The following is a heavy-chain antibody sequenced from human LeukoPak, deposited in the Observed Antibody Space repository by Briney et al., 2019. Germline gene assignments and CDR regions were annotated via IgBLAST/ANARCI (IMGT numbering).Heavy chain of an antibody. CDR3: ARGHDRRYYYFDY. CDR1: GGSFSGYY. CDR2: TNHSGST. Sequence: SETLSLTCAVYGGSFSGYYWSWIRQPPGKGLEWIGETNHSGSTNYNPSLKSRVTISVDTSKNQFPLKLSSVTAADTAVYYCARGHDRRYYYFDYWGQGTLVTVSS. V-gene: IGHV4-34*01. D-gene: IGHD3-9*01. J-gene: IGHJ4*02.